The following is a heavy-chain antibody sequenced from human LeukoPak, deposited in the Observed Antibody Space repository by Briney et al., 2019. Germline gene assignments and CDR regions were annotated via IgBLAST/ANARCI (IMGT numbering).Heavy chain of an antibody. CDR2: IKNKGDGGTT. Sequence: GGSLRLSCAASGFTFNKAWMSWVRLAPGKGLEWVGGIKNKGDGGTTDYAAPVKGRFTVSRDDSKSTLYLQMNSLKTEDTAVYYCTTSGTPFEYWGQGTLVTVSS. CDR1: GFTFNKAW. J-gene: IGHJ4*02. D-gene: IGHD3-10*01. CDR3: TTSGTPFEY. V-gene: IGHV3-15*01.